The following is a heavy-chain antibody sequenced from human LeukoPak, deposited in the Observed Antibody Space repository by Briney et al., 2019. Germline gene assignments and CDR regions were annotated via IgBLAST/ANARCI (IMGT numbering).Heavy chain of an antibody. CDR3: ASRVRNGGGHDY. Sequence: SETLSLTCTVSGGSISSSSYYWDWVRQPPGKGLEWIGSFYYSGSTYYNPSLKSRVTISVDTSGDQFSLKLSSVTAADTAAYYCASRVRNGGGHDYWGQGTLVTVSS. CDR1: GGSISSSSYY. J-gene: IGHJ4*02. CDR2: FYYSGST. V-gene: IGHV4-39*01. D-gene: IGHD3-16*01.